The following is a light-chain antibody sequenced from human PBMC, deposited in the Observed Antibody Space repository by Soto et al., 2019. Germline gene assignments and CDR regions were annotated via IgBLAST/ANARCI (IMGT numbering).Light chain of an antibody. J-gene: IGKJ5*01. CDR1: QSVSSN. Sequence: EIVMTQSPATLSVSPGERATLSCRASQSVSSNLAWNQQKPGQAPRLLIYGPSTRATGIPARFSGSGSGTEFPLTISSLQSEDFAVYYCQQYNTWPTFGQGTRLEIK. V-gene: IGKV3-15*01. CDR2: GPS. CDR3: QQYNTWPT.